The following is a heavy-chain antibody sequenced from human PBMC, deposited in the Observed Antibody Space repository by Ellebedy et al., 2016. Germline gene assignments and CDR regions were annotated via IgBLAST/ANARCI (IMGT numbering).Heavy chain of an antibody. D-gene: IGHD6-19*01. Sequence: SETLSLXXAINGGSFSNYIWTWGRQPPGEGLEWIGEINRSGSTNYNPSLKSRVTISVDTSKNHFSLKLSSVTAADTAVYYCARGPGWFSGGHFAGGNYYMDVWGKGTTATVSS. CDR3: ARGPGWFSGGHFAGGNYYMDV. V-gene: IGHV4-34*01. CDR2: INRSGST. CDR1: GGSFSNYI. J-gene: IGHJ6*03.